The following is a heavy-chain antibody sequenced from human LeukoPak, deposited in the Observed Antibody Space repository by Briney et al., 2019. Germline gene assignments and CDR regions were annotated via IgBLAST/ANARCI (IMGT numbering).Heavy chain of an antibody. V-gene: IGHV3-23*01. CDR3: ARDRGDGKHWYDI. CDR2: ISGSGGST. D-gene: IGHD5-12*01. J-gene: IGHJ5*02. CDR1: GFTFSSYA. Sequence: PGGSLRLSCAASGFTFSSYAMSWVRQAPGKGLEWVSAISGSGGSTYYADSVKGRFSISRDNSKNTLYLQVNNLRADDTAIYYCARDRGDGKHWYDIWGQGNLVTVSS.